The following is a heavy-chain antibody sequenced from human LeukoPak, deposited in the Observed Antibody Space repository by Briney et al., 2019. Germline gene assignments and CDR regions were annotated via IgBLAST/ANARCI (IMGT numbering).Heavy chain of an antibody. Sequence: SETLSPTCTVSGYSISSGYYWGWIRQPPGKGLEWIGSIYHSGSTYYNPSLKSRVTISVDTSKNQFSLKLSSVTAADTAVYYCARDPNNLGYWGQGTLVTVSS. CDR3: ARDPNNLGY. V-gene: IGHV4-38-2*02. CDR2: IYHSGST. CDR1: GYSISSGYY. J-gene: IGHJ4*02. D-gene: IGHD2/OR15-2a*01.